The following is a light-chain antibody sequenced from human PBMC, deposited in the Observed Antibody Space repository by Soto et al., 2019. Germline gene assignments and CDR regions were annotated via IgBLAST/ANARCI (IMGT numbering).Light chain of an antibody. Sequence: QSALTQPASVSGSPGQSITLSCTGTSSDVGSYNLVSWYQQHPGKAPKLMIYEVSKRPSGVSNRFSGSKSGNTASLTISGLQAEDEADYYCCSYAGSSTLYVVFGGGTKLTVL. J-gene: IGLJ2*01. CDR3: CSYAGSSTLYVV. V-gene: IGLV2-23*02. CDR1: SSDVGSYNL. CDR2: EVS.